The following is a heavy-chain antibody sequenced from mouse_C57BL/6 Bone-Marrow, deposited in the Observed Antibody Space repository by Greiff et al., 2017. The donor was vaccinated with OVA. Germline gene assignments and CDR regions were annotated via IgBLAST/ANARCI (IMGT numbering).Heavy chain of an antibody. CDR2: INPGSGGT. J-gene: IGHJ3*01. Sequence: QVQLQQSGAELVRPGTSVKVSCKASGYAFTNYLIEWVKQRPGQGLEWIGVINPGSGGTNYNEKFKGKATLTADKSSSTAYMQLSSLTSEDSAVYFCARWGISMVTTRLAYWGQGTLVTVSA. D-gene: IGHD2-2*01. V-gene: IGHV1-54*01. CDR3: ARWGISMVTTRLAY. CDR1: GYAFTNYL.